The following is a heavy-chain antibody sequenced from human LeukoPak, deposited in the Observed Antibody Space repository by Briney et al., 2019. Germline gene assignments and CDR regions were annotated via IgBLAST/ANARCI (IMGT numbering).Heavy chain of an antibody. V-gene: IGHV3-74*01. CDR1: GFNFSSYW. CDR2: INSDGSST. CDR3: ARDPYSSSWSEVYYGTDV. Sequence: QPGGSLRLSYAASGFNFSSYWMHWVRQAPGKGLAWVSRINSDGSSTSYADSVKGRFTISRDNAKNTVYLQTNSLRAEDTAVYYCARDPYSSSWSEVYYGTDVWGQGTTVTVSS. D-gene: IGHD6-13*01. J-gene: IGHJ6*02.